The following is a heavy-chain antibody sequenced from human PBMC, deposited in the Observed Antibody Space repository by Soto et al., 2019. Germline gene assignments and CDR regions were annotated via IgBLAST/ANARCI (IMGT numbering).Heavy chain of an antibody. CDR1: GGSFSGYY. J-gene: IGHJ4*02. CDR2: INHSGST. D-gene: IGHD3-10*01. CDR3: ARERRGGGYYGSGSYAYFDY. Sequence: ETLSLTFAVYGGSFSGYYWSWIRQPPGKGLEWIGEINHSGSTNYNPSLKSRVTISVDTSKNQFSLKLSSVTAADTAVYYCARERRGGGYYGSGSYAYFDYWGQGTLVTVSS. V-gene: IGHV4-34*01.